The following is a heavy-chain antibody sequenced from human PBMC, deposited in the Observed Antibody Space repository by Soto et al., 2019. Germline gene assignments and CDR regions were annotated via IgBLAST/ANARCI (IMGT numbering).Heavy chain of an antibody. CDR2: IYYSGST. CDR3: ARPSLPLLKNNWFDT. V-gene: IGHV4-39*01. Sequence: SETLSLTCTVSGGSISSSSYYWGWIRQPPGKGLEWIGSIYYSGSTYYNPSLKSRVTISVDTSKNQFSLKLSSVTAADTAVYFCARPSLPLLKNNWFDTGGREIMFPV. CDR1: GGSISSSSYY. J-gene: IGHJ5*02.